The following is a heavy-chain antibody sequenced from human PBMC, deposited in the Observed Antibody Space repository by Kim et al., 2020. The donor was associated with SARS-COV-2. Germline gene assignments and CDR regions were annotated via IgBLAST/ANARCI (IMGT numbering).Heavy chain of an antibody. CDR2: ISVDGSRG. Sequence: GGSLRLSCATSGFNLGAYEMNWVRQAPGKGLEWVAYISVDGSRGEYADSVEGRFSIFKDNAQKSLILQMNSLRAEDTALYYFTRDNPTVADFDSWGQGTL. CDR1: GFNLGAYE. V-gene: IGHV3-48*03. CDR3: TRDNPTVADFDS. D-gene: IGHD4-17*01. J-gene: IGHJ4*02.